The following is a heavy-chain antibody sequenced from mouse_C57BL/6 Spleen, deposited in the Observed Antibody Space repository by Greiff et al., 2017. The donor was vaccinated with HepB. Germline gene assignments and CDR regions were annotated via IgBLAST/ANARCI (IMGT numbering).Heavy chain of an antibody. CDR3: ARHEGYLNYYAMDY. J-gene: IGHJ4*01. Sequence: VMLVESGPGLVAPSQSLSITCTVSGFSLTSYGVHWVRQPPGKGLEWLVVIWSDGSTTYNSALKSRLSISKDNSKSQVFLKMNSLQTDDTAMYYCARHEGYLNYYAMDYWGQGTSVTVSS. CDR1: GFSLTSYG. D-gene: IGHD2-3*01. V-gene: IGHV2-6-1*01. CDR2: IWSDGST.